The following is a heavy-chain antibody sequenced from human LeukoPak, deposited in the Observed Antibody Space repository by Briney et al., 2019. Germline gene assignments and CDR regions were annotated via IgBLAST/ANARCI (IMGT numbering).Heavy chain of an antibody. V-gene: IGHV3-7*01. CDR1: GFTFSSYW. J-gene: IGHJ4*02. Sequence: PGRSLRLSCAASGFTFSSYWMSWVRQAPGKGLEWVANIKQDGSEKYYVDSVKGRFTISRDNAKNSLYLQMNSLRAEDTAVYYCASGTYYYDSSGYRVQGYFDYWGQGTLVTVSS. D-gene: IGHD3-22*01. CDR3: ASGTYYYDSSGYRVQGYFDY. CDR2: IKQDGSEK.